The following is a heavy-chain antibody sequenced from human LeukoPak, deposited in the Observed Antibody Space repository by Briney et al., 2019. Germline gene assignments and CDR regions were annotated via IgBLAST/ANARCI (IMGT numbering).Heavy chain of an antibody. J-gene: IGHJ4*02. V-gene: IGHV3-11*04. D-gene: IGHD3-3*01. Sequence: PGGSLRLSCAASGFTFSDYYMNWVRQAPGKGLEWVSYISDSGRTTFYADSVKDRFTISRDNAKNSLYLQMSSLRVEDTAVYYCASWAGNTQSDSWSGPFDYWGQGTLVTVSS. CDR3: ASWAGNTQSDSWSGPFDY. CDR2: ISDSGRTT. CDR1: GFTFSDYY.